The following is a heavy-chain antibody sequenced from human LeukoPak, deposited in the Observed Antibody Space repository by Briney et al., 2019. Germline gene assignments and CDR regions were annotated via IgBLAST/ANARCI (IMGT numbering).Heavy chain of an antibody. J-gene: IGHJ4*02. Sequence: GGSLRLSCAASGFTFSDYYMSWIRQAPGKGLEWVSYISSSGSTIYYADSVKGRFTISRDNAKNSLYLQMNSLRAEDTAVYYCAKPKYPADYYFDYWGQGTLVTVSS. D-gene: IGHD2-2*01. V-gene: IGHV3-11*01. CDR2: ISSSGSTI. CDR3: AKPKYPADYYFDY. CDR1: GFTFSDYY.